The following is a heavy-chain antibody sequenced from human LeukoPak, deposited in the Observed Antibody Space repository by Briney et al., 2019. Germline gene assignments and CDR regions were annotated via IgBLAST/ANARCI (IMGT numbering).Heavy chain of an antibody. J-gene: IGHJ4*01. CDR3: ARDRGAYCGGDCYLGFDY. CDR2: IADSSGYI. CDR1: GFTFSSYT. V-gene: IGHV3-21*01. Sequence: GGSLRLSCAASGFTFSSYTMNWVRQAPGKGLEWVSSIADSSGYISYADSVKGRFTISRDNAKKSLYLQMTSLTAEDTAVYYCARDRGAYCGGDCYLGFDYWGRGTLVTVSS. D-gene: IGHD2-21*02.